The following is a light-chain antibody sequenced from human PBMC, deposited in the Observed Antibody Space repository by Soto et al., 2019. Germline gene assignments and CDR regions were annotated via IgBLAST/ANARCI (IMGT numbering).Light chain of an antibody. J-gene: IGLJ2*01. CDR2: GNS. CDR1: SSNIGAGYD. Sequence: QSVLTQPPSVSGAPGQRVTISCTGSSSNIGAGYDVHWYQQLPGTAPKLLIYGNSNRPSGVPDRFSGSKSGTSASLAITWLQAEDEADYYCQSYDSSLSEDVVFGGGTKLTVL. V-gene: IGLV1-40*01. CDR3: QSYDSSLSEDVV.